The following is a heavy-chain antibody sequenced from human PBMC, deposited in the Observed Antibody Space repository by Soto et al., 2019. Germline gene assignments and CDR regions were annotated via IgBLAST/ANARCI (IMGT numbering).Heavy chain of an antibody. CDR1: GFSFSTYA. Sequence: LRLSCAASGFSFSTYAMSWVRQAPGKGLEWVSTISESGDSTYYADSVKGRFTISRDNSKNTLYLQMNRLRAEDTAPFYCAKSSSNWYASYFDSWGQGTQVTVSS. J-gene: IGHJ4*02. V-gene: IGHV3-23*01. CDR2: ISESGDST. CDR3: AKSSSNWYASYFDS. D-gene: IGHD6-13*01.